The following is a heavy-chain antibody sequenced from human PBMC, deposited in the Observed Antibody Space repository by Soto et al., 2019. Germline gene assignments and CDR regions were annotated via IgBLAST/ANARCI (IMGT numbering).Heavy chain of an antibody. D-gene: IGHD3-22*01. CDR3: ARDRYYDSSGADAFDI. V-gene: IGHV1-18*01. CDR1: GYTFTSYG. J-gene: IGHJ3*02. Sequence: ASVKVSCKASGYTFTSYGISWVRQAPGQGLEWMGWISAYNGNTNYAQKLQGRVTMTTDTSTSTAYMELRSLRSDDTAVYYCARDRYYDSSGADAFDIWGQGTMVTVSS. CDR2: ISAYNGNT.